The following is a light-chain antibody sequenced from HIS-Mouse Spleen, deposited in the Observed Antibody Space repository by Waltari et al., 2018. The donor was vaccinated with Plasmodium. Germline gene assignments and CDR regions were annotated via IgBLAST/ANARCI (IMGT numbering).Light chain of an antibody. V-gene: IGLV3-10*01. CDR1: AFPKKY. CDR3: YSTDSSGNHRV. Sequence: SYELTQPPSVSVSPGQTARLTCPGDAFPKKYAYWYQQKSGQAPVLVIYDDSKRPSGIPERFSGSSSGTMATLTISGAQVEDEADYYCYSTDSSGNHRVFGGGTKLTVL. CDR2: DDS. J-gene: IGLJ3*02.